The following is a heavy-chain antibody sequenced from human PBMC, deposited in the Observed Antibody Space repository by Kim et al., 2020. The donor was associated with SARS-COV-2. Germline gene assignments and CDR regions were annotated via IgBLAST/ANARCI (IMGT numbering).Heavy chain of an antibody. J-gene: IGHJ3*02. V-gene: IGHV3-11*06. D-gene: IGHD3-10*01. CDR3: ARVGWFGDRDACDI. Sequence: DSWMGHFTISRDNAKNSLYLQMNSLRAEDTAVYYCARVGWFGDRDACDIWGQGTMVTVSS.